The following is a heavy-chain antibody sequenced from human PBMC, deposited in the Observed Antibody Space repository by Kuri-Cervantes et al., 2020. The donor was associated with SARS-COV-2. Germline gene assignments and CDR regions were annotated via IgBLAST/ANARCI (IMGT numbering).Heavy chain of an antibody. CDR2: ISSSSSYI. CDR3: ARDLAGTAVAAWFDP. D-gene: IGHD6-19*01. J-gene: IGHJ5*02. CDR1: GFTFSSYS. Sequence: GGSLRLSCAASGFTFSSYSMNWVRQAPGKGLEWVSSISSSSSYIYYADSVKGRFTISRDNAKNSLYLQMNSLRAEDTAVYYCARDLAGTAVAAWFDPWGQGTLVTVSS. V-gene: IGHV3-21*01.